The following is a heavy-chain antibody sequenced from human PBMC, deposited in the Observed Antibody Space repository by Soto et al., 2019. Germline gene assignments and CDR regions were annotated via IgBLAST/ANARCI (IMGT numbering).Heavy chain of an antibody. CDR1: GGSISSYY. D-gene: IGHD6-19*01. J-gene: IGHJ6*02. Sequence: ASETLSLTCTVSGGSISSYYWSWIRQPPGKGLEWIVYIYYSGSTNYNPSLKSRVTISVDTSKNQFSLKLSSVTAADTAVYYCARERAMAVAGTAWHYYYSGMDVWGQGTTVTVSS. CDR2: IYYSGST. CDR3: ARERAMAVAGTAWHYYYSGMDV. V-gene: IGHV4-59*01.